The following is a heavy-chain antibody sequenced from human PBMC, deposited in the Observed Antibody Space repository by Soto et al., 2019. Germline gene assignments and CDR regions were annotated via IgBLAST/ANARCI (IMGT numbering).Heavy chain of an antibody. CDR3: ARGPQTRYCSGGSCYDY. Sequence: GGSLRLSCAASGFTFSSYSMNWVRQAPGKGLEWVSSISSSSSYIYYADSVKGRFTISRDNAKNSLYLQMNSLRAEDTAVYYCARGPQTRYCSGGSCYDYWGQGTLVTVSS. V-gene: IGHV3-21*01. CDR2: ISSSSSYI. D-gene: IGHD2-15*01. CDR1: GFTFSSYS. J-gene: IGHJ4*02.